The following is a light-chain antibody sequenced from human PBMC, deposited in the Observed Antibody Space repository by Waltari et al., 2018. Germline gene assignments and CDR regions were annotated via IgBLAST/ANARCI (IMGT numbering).Light chain of an antibody. CDR1: QDITNY. J-gene: IGKJ4*01. CDR3: QQYDLLPLT. CDR2: GAS. Sequence: DIQITHSPSSLSASVAGRLTNTCQASQDITNYVLWYQQKPGKAPRLLIYGASNLETGVPSRFTGSGSGTDFTFTITSLQPEDFATYYCQQYDLLPLTFGGGTKVEIK. V-gene: IGKV1-33*01.